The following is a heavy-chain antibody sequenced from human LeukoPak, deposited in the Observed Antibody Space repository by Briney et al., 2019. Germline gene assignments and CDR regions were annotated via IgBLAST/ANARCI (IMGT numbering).Heavy chain of an antibody. V-gene: IGHV1-18*01. CDR1: GYAFSNYG. CDR2: ISAYNGKT. D-gene: IGHD4-17*01. J-gene: IGHJ4*02. Sequence: ASVTVSCKASGYAFSNYGITWVRQAPGQGLEWMGWISAYNGKTNYAQKFQGRVTMTTDTSTNTAYMELRSLRYDDTALYYCARDGPDYGDYINFDYWGQGTLVTVSS. CDR3: ARDGPDYGDYINFDY.